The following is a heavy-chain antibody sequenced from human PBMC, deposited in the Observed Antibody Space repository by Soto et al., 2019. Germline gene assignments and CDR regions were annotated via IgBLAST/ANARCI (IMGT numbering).Heavy chain of an antibody. V-gene: IGHV3-13*01. CDR3: ARAEREYCSGGRCHADAFDI. D-gene: IGHD2-15*01. J-gene: IGHJ3*02. Sequence: LRLSCAASGFTFSSYDMHWVRQATGKGLEWVSAIGTAGDTYYPGSVKGRFTISRENAKNSLYLQMNSLRAGDTAVYYCARAEREYCSGGRCHADAFDIWGQGTMVTVSS. CDR1: GFTFSSYD. CDR2: IGTAGDT.